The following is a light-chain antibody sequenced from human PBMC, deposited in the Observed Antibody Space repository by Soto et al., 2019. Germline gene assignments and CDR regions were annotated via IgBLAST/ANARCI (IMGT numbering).Light chain of an antibody. V-gene: IGKV1-9*01. J-gene: IGKJ3*01. CDR2: AAS. CDR3: QQLNSYPRT. CDR1: QGISSY. Sequence: DIQLTQSPSFLSASVGDRVTISCRASQGISSYLAWYQQKPGSAPTLLIYAASTLHSWVPSRFSGSGSGTYFTLTISSLKPEAFATYYCQQLNSYPRTFGPGTKVDIK.